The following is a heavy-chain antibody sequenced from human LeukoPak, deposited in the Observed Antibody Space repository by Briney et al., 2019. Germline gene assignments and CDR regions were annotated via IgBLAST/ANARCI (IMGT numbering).Heavy chain of an antibody. Sequence: GGSLRLSCAASGFTFSSYWMSWVRQAPGKGLEWVANIKQDGSEKYYVDSVKGRFTISRDNAKDSLYLQMNGLRAEDTAVYYCASRTYYDFWSGYSPFDYWGQGTLVTVSS. V-gene: IGHV3-7*01. CDR3: ASRTYYDFWSGYSPFDY. J-gene: IGHJ4*02. CDR1: GFTFSSYW. D-gene: IGHD3-3*01. CDR2: IKQDGSEK.